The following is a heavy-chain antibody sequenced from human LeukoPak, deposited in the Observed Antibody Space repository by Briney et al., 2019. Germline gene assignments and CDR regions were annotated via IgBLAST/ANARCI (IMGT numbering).Heavy chain of an antibody. Sequence: ASVKVSCKASGYTFTGYYIHWVRQAPGPGLEWMGWINPNSGGTNYAQRFQGRVTMTRDTSITTAYMELSRLRSDDTAVYYCARDRAPFQETSFDYWGQGTLVTVSS. J-gene: IGHJ4*02. D-gene: IGHD1-14*01. CDR2: INPNSGGT. V-gene: IGHV1-2*02. CDR1: GYTFTGYY. CDR3: ARDRAPFQETSFDY.